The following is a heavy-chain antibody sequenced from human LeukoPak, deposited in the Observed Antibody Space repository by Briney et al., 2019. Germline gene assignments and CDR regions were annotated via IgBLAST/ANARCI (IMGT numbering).Heavy chain of an antibody. CDR2: INIDGRSA. Sequence: VQPGGSLRLSCAASGFSFSSYWMHWVRQAPGKGLLWVSRINIDGRSASYAPSVTGRFTMSRDNAKNTVYLQMNSLRAEDTAVYYCVRDVWGDRDGFFEYWGQGTLVTVSS. J-gene: IGHJ4*02. CDR1: GFSFSSYW. CDR3: VRDVWGDRDGFFEY. V-gene: IGHV3-74*01. D-gene: IGHD2-21*01.